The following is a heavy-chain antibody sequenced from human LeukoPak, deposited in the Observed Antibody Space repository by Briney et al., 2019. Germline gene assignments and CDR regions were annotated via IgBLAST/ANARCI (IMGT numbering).Heavy chain of an antibody. CDR2: MDQSGSQK. J-gene: IGHJ4*02. CDR3: AIWASGNY. Sequence: GGSLRLSCAASGFTFNRSWLNWVRQAPGRGLEWVANMDQSGSQKRYVDSVKGRFTISKDNPRNSLYLQMNSLRTEDTAMYYCAIWASGNYWGQGTLVTVSA. CDR1: GFTFNRSW. D-gene: IGHD3-10*01. V-gene: IGHV3-7*01.